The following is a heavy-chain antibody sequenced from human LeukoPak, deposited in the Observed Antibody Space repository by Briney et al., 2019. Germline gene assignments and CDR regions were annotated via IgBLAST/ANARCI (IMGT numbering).Heavy chain of an antibody. J-gene: IGHJ4*02. CDR3: AKSAGNVVTGDYSHFED. CDR1: GFTFSSYS. V-gene: IGHV3-21*01. D-gene: IGHD3-9*01. Sequence: GGSLRLSWAGSGFTFSSYSMNWVSQTPGKGLEWVSSISTSSSYIYYVNSVKGRLTISRDHAKQSLYMQMNCHSATGTAMYVRAKSAGNVVTGDYSHFEDWGQGTLGTVSS. CDR2: ISTSSSYI.